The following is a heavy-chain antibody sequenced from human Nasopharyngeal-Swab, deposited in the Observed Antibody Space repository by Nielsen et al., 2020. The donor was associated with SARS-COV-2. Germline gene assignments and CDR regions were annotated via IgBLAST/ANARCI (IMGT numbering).Heavy chain of an antibody. CDR3: AKELASYDTSGYIDY. J-gene: IGHJ4*02. Sequence: GESLKISCAASGFTFSDYGMHWVRQAPGKGLEWVALISYDGSSKYYADHVKGRFTISRDNSKNTLYLQMSSLRAEDTTVYYCAKELASYDTSGYIDYWGQGTLVSVSS. CDR1: GFTFSDYG. V-gene: IGHV3-30*18. CDR2: ISYDGSSK. D-gene: IGHD3-22*01.